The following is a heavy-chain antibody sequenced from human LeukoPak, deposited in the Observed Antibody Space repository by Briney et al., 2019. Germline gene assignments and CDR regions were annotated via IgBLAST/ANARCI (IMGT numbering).Heavy chain of an antibody. D-gene: IGHD2-2*01. CDR3: VRDLRYCSSTSCYDPCFDY. CDR2: ISYDGSNK. V-gene: IGHV3-30-3*01. J-gene: IGHJ4*02. Sequence: GGSLRLSCAVSGFTFSNYAMHWVRQAPGKGLEWVAFISYDGSNKYYAHSVKGRFNISRDNSKNTLYLQVNSLRAEDTAVYYCVRDLRYCSSTSCYDPCFDYWGQGTLVTVSS. CDR1: GFTFSNYA.